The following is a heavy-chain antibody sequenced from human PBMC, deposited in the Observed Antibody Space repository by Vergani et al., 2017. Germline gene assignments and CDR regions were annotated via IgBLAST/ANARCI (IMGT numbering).Heavy chain of an antibody. CDR2: INLSGGTT. J-gene: IGHJ4*02. V-gene: IGHV1-46*01. CDR3: ARADTVAGGYFDY. Sequence: QVQLVQSGAEVKNPLPPFISSSPPFSSPFTPYYIPWVRQAPAQGLAFLVLINLSGGTTSYAQKFQGRVTMTRDTSTSTVYMELSSLRSEDTAVYYCARADTVAGGYFDYWGQGTLVTVSS. CDR1: SSPFTPYY. D-gene: IGHD6-19*01.